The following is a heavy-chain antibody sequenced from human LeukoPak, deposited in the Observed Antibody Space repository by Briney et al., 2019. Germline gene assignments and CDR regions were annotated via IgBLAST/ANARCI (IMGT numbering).Heavy chain of an antibody. D-gene: IGHD4-23*01. CDR3: ARRWGGTSKIDY. CDR2: ISYSGST. V-gene: IGHV4-59*08. J-gene: IGHJ4*02. CDR1: GGSISSYY. Sequence: SETLSLTCTVSGGSISSYYWSWIRQPPGKGLEWIGYISYSGSTNFNPSLKSRVTISVDTSKNQFSLKLSSVTAADTAVYYCARRWGGTSKIDYWGQGTLVTVSS.